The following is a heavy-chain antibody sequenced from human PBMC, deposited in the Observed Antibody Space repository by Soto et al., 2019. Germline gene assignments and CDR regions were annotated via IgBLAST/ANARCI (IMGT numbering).Heavy chain of an antibody. J-gene: IGHJ6*03. CDR1: GFTFSSYC. V-gene: IGHV3-74*01. Sequence: PGGSLRLSCATSGFTFSSYCLHWVRQAPGKGLVWVSRIKSDGTSPTYADSVKGRFTISRDDAKNTLYLQMSGLRAEDTAVYYCTRAPKYYYMDVWGKGTTVTVS. CDR3: TRAPKYYYMDV. CDR2: IKSDGTSP.